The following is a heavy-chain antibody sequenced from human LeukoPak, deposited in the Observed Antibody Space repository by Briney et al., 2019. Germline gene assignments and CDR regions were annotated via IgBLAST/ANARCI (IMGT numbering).Heavy chain of an antibody. CDR1: GDSFTAHY. V-gene: IGHV1-2*02. Sequence: ASVKVSCKTSGDSFTAHYIHWVRQAPGQGLEWMGWINPNSDGTSYAQKFQGRVTMTRDTSINTVYMELNRLTSADTAVYYCARGGARFHFDYWGQGTPVTVSS. CDR3: ARGGARFHFDY. J-gene: IGHJ4*02. CDR2: INPNSDGT. D-gene: IGHD3-10*01.